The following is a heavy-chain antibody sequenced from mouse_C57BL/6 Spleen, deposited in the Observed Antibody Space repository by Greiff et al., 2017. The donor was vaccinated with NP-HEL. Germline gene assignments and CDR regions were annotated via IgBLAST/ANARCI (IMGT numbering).Heavy chain of an antibody. CDR1: GYTFTSYW. D-gene: IGHD2-4*01. CDR3: ATYDYVGEAMDY. V-gene: IGHV1-74*01. Sequence: QVHVKQPGAELVKPGASVKVSCKASGYTFTSYWMHWVKQRPGQGLEWIGRIHPSDSDTNYNQKFKGKATLTVDKSSSTAYMLLSSLTSEDSAVYYCATYDYVGEAMDYWGQGTSVTVSS. CDR2: IHPSDSDT. J-gene: IGHJ4*01.